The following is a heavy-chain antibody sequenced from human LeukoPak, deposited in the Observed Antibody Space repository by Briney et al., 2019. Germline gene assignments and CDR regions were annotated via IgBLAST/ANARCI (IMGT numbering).Heavy chain of an antibody. D-gene: IGHD3-10*01. CDR2: INPNSGVT. J-gene: IGHJ4*02. Sequence: ASVKVSCKASGYTFTGYYMHWVRQAPGQGLEWMGWINPNSGVTNYAQKFQGRVTMTRDTSISTAYMELSRLRSDDTAVYYCASVGENYGSGGDYFDYWGQGTLVTVSS. CDR3: ASVGENYGSGGDYFDY. V-gene: IGHV1-2*02. CDR1: GYTFTGYY.